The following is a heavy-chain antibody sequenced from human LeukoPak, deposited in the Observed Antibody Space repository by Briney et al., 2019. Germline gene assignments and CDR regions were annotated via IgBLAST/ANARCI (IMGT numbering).Heavy chain of an antibody. D-gene: IGHD4-17*01. J-gene: IGHJ1*01. CDR1: GYTFTSYY. Sequence: ASVKVSCKASGYTFTSYYMHWVRQAPGQGLEWMGIINPSGGSTSYAQKFQGRVTMTRDTSTSTAYMELSSLRSEDTAVYHCARYGASLGFQHWGQGTLVTVSS. CDR2: INPSGGST. V-gene: IGHV1-46*01. CDR3: ARYGASLGFQH.